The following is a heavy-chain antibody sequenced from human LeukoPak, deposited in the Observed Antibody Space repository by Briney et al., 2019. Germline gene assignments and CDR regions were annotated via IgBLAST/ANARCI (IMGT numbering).Heavy chain of an antibody. V-gene: IGHV3-21*04. Sequence: GGSLRLSCAASGFTFSSYSMIWVRQAPGKGLEWVSSISSSSSYIYYADSMKGRFTISRDNAKNSLYLRVNSLRAEDTAVYYCARALVGATLNWFDPWGQGTLVTVSS. CDR1: GFTFSSYS. J-gene: IGHJ5*02. CDR2: ISSSSSYI. D-gene: IGHD1-26*01. CDR3: ARALVGATLNWFDP.